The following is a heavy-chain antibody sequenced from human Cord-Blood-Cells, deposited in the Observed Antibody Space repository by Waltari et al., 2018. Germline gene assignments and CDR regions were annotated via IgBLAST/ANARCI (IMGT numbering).Heavy chain of an antibody. V-gene: IGHV1-46*01. Sequence: QVQLVQSGAEVKKPGDSVKVSCQASGYTFTCYYMHWVRQAPGQGLEWMGIINPSGGSTSYAQKFQGRVTMTRDTSTSTVYMELSSLRSEDTAVYYCAICFFGVGYYFDYWGQGTLVTVSS. J-gene: IGHJ4*02. CDR2: INPSGGST. CDR1: GYTFTCYY. D-gene: IGHD3-3*01. CDR3: AICFFGVGYYFDY.